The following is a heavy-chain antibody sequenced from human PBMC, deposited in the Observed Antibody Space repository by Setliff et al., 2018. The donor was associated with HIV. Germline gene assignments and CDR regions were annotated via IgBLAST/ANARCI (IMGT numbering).Heavy chain of an antibody. Sequence: SETLSLTFTVSGGSINRSTYYWNWLRQTPGKGLEWIAYTFDNGNTHYNPSLESRVTLSLDTSRNLFSLRLASVTAADTAVYYCARDPGDYDRKFDHWGQGALVTVSS. J-gene: IGHJ4*02. CDR2: TFDNGNT. V-gene: IGHV4-61*03. CDR1: GGSINRSTYY. CDR3: ARDPGDYDRKFDH. D-gene: IGHD3-22*01.